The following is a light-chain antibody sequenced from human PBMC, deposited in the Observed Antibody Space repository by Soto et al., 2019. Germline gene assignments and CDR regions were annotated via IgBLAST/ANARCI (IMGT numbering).Light chain of an antibody. Sequence: EIVMTQSPATLPVSPGERATLSCRASQSVSSNLAWYQQKPGQAPRFLIYGASTRATGIPARFSGSGSGTEFTLTISSLQSVDFAVYYCQQYDNWPLTFGGGTKVEIK. CDR3: QQYDNWPLT. V-gene: IGKV3-15*01. CDR1: QSVSSN. CDR2: GAS. J-gene: IGKJ4*01.